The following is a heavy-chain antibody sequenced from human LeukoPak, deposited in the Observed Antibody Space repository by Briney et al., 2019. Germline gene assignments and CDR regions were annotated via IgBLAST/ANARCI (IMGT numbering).Heavy chain of an antibody. CDR2: MNPSGGST. CDR1: GYTFTSYY. D-gene: IGHD5-12*01. CDR3: ARGREGWLRHMDV. V-gene: IGHV1-46*01. J-gene: IGHJ6*03. Sequence: ASVKVSCKASGYTFTSYYMHWVRQPPGQGLEWMGIMNPSGGSTSYAQKFQGRVTMTRDTSTSTAYMELSSLRSEDTAVYYCARGREGWLRHMDVWGKGTTVTVSS.